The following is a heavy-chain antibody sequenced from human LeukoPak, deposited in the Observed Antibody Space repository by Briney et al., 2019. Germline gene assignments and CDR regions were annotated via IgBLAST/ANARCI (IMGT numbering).Heavy chain of an antibody. CDR2: IYFSGGT. V-gene: IGHV4-39*01. CDR1: GFTFSSYA. J-gene: IGHJ4*02. Sequence: GSLRLSCAASGFTFSSYAMSWIRQPPGKGLEWIGSIYFSGGTYYNASLKSRVTISVDTSKNQFSLKLSSVTAADTAVYYCARQTGSGLFSLPGGQGTLVTVSS. CDR3: ARQTGSGLFSLP. D-gene: IGHD3-10*01.